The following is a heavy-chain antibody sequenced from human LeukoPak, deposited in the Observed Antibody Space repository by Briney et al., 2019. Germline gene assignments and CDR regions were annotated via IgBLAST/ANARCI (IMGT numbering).Heavy chain of an antibody. V-gene: IGHV5-51*01. D-gene: IGHD2-2*01. Sequence: GESLKISCKGSGYSFTNYWIGWVRQMPGKGLEWMGIIYPGDSDTRYSPSFQGQVTISVDRSITTAYLQWSSLKASDTAMYYCARRLYCSTTSCYGSQGFGPWGQGTLVTVSS. J-gene: IGHJ5*02. CDR3: ARRLYCSTTSCYGSQGFGP. CDR1: GYSFTNYW. CDR2: IYPGDSDT.